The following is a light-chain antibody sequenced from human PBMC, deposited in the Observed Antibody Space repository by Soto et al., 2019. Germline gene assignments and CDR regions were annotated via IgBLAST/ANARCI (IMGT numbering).Light chain of an antibody. CDR3: QQYGSSGT. Sequence: ETVMTQSPATLSVSPGQGATLSCRASQRVGNDLAWYQQKAGQAPRLLIYGASTRATAIPARFSASGSGTEFTLTISRLEPEDFAVYYCQQYGSSGTFGQGTKVDIK. J-gene: IGKJ1*01. CDR2: GAS. CDR1: QRVGND. V-gene: IGKV3-15*01.